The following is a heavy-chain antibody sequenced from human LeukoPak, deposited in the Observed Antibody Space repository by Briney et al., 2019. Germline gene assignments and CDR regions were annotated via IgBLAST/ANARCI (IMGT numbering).Heavy chain of an antibody. D-gene: IGHD2/OR15-2a*01. V-gene: IGHV3-48*01. CDR3: ARNFDS. CDR2: ITSSSSTI. J-gene: IGHJ4*02. Sequence: GGSLRLSCAASGFTFTSYTMNWVSQAPGKGLEWVSYITSSSSTIYYADSVKGRFTMSRDNAENSLYLQMNSLRAEDTAVYYGARNFDSWGQGTLVTVSS. CDR1: GFTFTSYT.